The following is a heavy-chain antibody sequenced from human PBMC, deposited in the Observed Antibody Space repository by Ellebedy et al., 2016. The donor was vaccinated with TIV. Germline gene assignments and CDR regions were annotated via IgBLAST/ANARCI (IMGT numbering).Heavy chain of an antibody. V-gene: IGHV3-23*01. J-gene: IGHJ4*02. CDR3: ARDAAGNGGKLNY. D-gene: IGHD4-23*01. CDR1: GLTFSSHA. CDR2: ITESGGHT. Sequence: GESLKISCAASGLTFSSHAMSWVRQAPGKGLEWVSSITESGGHTYYADSVKGRFTISRDSSKNTLYLQMNSLRAEDTGVNYCARDAAGNGGKLNYWGQGALVTVSS.